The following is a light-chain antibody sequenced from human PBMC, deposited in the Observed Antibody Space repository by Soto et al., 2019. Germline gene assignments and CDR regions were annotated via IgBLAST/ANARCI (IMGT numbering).Light chain of an antibody. J-gene: IGKJ1*01. Sequence: EIVMTQSPATLSVSPGERVTLSCRASQSISRNLACYQQKPGQAPRLLIYAASTRATGLPARFSGGGSGTEFTLTISSLQSEDFAVYSCQRHGATFGQGTKVDIK. CDR2: AAS. V-gene: IGKV3-15*01. CDR1: QSISRN. CDR3: QRHGAT.